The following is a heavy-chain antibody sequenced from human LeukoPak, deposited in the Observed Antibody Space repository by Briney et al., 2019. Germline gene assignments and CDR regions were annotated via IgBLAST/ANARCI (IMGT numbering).Heavy chain of an antibody. J-gene: IGHJ4*02. Sequence: ASVKVSCKASGYTFTSHYMHWVRQAPGQGLEWMGMINPSGGSTSYAQKFQRRDTMTRDTSTSTVSMALSSLRSEDTAVYYCARGKPGVIDYWGQGTLVTVSS. D-gene: IGHD3-10*01. CDR1: GYTFTSHY. CDR3: ARGKPGVIDY. CDR2: INPSGGST. V-gene: IGHV1-46*01.